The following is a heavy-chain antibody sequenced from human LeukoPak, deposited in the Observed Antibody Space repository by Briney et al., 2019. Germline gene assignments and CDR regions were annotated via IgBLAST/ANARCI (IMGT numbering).Heavy chain of an antibody. CDR3: ASSNYDYYYYYMDV. V-gene: IGHV1-2*02. J-gene: IGHJ6*03. Sequence: ASVKVSCEASRYTFTGYYMHWVRQAPGQGLEWMGWINPNSGGTNYAQKFQGRVTMTRDTSISTAYMELSRLRSDDTAVYYCASSNYDYYYYYMDVWGKGTTVTVSS. CDR1: RYTFTGYY. D-gene: IGHD4-11*01. CDR2: INPNSGGT.